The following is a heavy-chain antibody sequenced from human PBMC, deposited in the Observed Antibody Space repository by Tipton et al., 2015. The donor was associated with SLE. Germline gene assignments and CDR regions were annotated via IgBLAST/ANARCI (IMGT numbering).Heavy chain of an antibody. CDR3: ARGPVYSDFWSGSSPYSYYHMAV. V-gene: IGHV4-39*02. CDR1: GGSIRTDDYF. CDR2: VFYSGIT. D-gene: IGHD3-3*01. Sequence: TLSLTCTVSGGSIRTDDYFWAWIRQPPGKGLEWVGSVFYSGITYYNASHKNRLAISVQTSKDRFSLNLSSVTAADTAVYYCARGPVYSDFWSGSSPYSYYHMAVWGKGTTVTVSS. J-gene: IGHJ6*03.